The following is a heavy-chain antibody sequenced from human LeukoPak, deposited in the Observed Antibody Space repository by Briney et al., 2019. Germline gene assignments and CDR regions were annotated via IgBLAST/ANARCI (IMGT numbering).Heavy chain of an antibody. Sequence: PGGSLRLSCAASGFTISDYYMSWIRQAPGKGLEWVSYISSGSSSTNYADSVKGRFTISRDNAKNSLYLQMNSLRAEDTAVYYCARESRATGYNLFDDWGQGTLVTVSS. D-gene: IGHD1-26*01. CDR1: GFTISDYY. CDR3: ARESRATGYNLFDD. CDR2: ISSGSSST. J-gene: IGHJ4*02. V-gene: IGHV3-11*06.